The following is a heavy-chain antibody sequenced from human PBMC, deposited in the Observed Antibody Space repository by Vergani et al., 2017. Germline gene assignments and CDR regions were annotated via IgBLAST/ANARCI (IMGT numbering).Heavy chain of an antibody. CDR2: VYTSGMT. D-gene: IGHD3-10*01. CDR1: GGSINTGAYY. Sequence: QVQLQESGPRLVRPSQTLSLTCTVSGGSINTGAYYWSWIRQPAGKGLEWIGRVYTSGMTNYNPSLKSRVTILVDRSKSQLSLKLTSVTAGDTAVYFCARELSYYYGSGSDDYNPYYYEGMDVWGPGTTDTVSS. CDR3: ARELSYYYGSGSDDYNPYYYEGMDV. V-gene: IGHV4-61*02. J-gene: IGHJ6*02.